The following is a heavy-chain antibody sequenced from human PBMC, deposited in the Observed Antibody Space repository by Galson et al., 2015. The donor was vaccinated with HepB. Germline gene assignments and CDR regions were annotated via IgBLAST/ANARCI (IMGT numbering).Heavy chain of an antibody. CDR3: VPASAYDLYYFDY. CDR2: ISSSGSTI. J-gene: IGHJ4*02. V-gene: IGHV3-48*03. Sequence: SLRLSCAASGFTFRSYEMNWVRQAPGKGLEWVSYISSSGSTIYYADSVKGRFTISRDNAKNSLYLQMNSLRAEDTAVYYCVPASAYDLYYFDYWGQGTLVTVSS. CDR1: GFTFRSYE. D-gene: IGHD5-12*01.